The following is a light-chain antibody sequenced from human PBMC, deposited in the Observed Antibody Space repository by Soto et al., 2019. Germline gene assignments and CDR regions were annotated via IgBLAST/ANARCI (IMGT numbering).Light chain of an antibody. V-gene: IGKV4-1*01. J-gene: IGKJ4*01. CDR2: WAS. Sequence: DIVMTQSPDSLAVSLGERATINCKSSQSVLYSSNNKNYLAWYQQKPGQPPKLLISWASTREPGVPDRFSGSGSGTDFTLTISSLQAEDVAVYYCQQYHSTLSFGEGTKVEIK. CDR1: QSVLYSSNNKNY. CDR3: QQYHSTLS.